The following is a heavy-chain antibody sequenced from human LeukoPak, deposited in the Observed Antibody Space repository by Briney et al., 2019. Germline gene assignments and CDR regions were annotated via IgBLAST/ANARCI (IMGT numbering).Heavy chain of an antibody. D-gene: IGHD3-22*01. J-gene: IGHJ4*02. CDR3: ARDDSSGYDY. CDR2: INHSGST. CDR1: GGSFSGYY. V-gene: IGHV4-34*01. Sequence: SETLSLTCAVYGGSFSGYYWSWIRQPPGKGLGWIGEINHSGSTNYNPSLKSRVTISVDTSKNQFSLKLSSVTAADTAVYYCARDDSSGYDYWGQGTLVTVSS.